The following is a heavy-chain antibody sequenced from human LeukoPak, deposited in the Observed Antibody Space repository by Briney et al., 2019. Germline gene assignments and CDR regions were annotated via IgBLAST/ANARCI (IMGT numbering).Heavy chain of an antibody. CDR1: GFMFSDYF. CDR2: IYTSGST. D-gene: IGHD3-22*01. CDR3: ARSTDYYDSSGYRQEGAFDI. V-gene: IGHV4-4*07. J-gene: IGHJ3*02. Sequence: PGGSLRLSCAASGFMFSDYFMSWIRQPAGKGLEWIGRIYTSGSTNYNPSLKSRVTMSVDTSKNQFSLKLSSVTAADTAVYYCARSTDYYDSSGYRQEGAFDIWGQGTMVTVSS.